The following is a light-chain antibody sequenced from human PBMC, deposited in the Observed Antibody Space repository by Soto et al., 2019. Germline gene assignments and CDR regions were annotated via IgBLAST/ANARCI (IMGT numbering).Light chain of an antibody. CDR2: DVS. CDR3: STYTSSSTAYV. CDR1: SSDIGGYNY. J-gene: IGLJ1*01. V-gene: IGLV2-14*01. Sequence: QSVLTQPASVSGSPGQSITISCTGTSSDIGGYNYVSWYQQHPGKAPKLMIYDVSNRPSGVSNRFSGSKSGNTASLTISGLQADDDADYYCSTYTSSSTAYVFGTGTKVTVL.